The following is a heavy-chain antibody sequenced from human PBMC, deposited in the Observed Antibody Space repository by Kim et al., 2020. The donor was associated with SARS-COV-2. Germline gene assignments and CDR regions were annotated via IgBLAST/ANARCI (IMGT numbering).Heavy chain of an antibody. CDR1: GFTFSSYG. V-gene: IGHV3-33*01. D-gene: IGHD3-9*01. Sequence: GGSLRLSCAASGFTFSSYGMHWVRQAPGKGLEWVAVIWYDGSNKYYADSVKGRFTISRDNSKNTLYLQMNSLRAEDTAVYYCAGDAKYYGILTGYYPPYYYDGMDGWGQGTTVTVSS. J-gene: IGHJ6*02. CDR2: IWYDGSNK. CDR3: AGDAKYYGILTGYYPPYYYDGMDG.